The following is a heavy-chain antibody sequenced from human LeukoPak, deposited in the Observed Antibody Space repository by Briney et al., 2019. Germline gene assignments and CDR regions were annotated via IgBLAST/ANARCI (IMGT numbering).Heavy chain of an antibody. CDR2: NNPRGSP. CDR3: ARRTYYYDDNAQARDY. D-gene: IGHD3-22*01. CDR1: GWSFGGSY. Sequence: SQTLSLTCVVYGWSFGGSYWTWIRHPPAKGLQYIGENNPRGSPIYHPSLEGRVTISVDPSNTQFSLKLNSVTAADTAVYFCARRTYYYDDNAQARDYWGRGTLVTVSS. V-gene: IGHV4-34*01. J-gene: IGHJ4*02.